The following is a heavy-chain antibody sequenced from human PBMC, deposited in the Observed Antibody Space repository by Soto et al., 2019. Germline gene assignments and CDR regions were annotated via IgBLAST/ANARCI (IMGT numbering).Heavy chain of an antibody. V-gene: IGHV3-21*01. CDR3: ARGQSVQIWFPPTGGFDP. J-gene: IGHJ5*02. CDR1: VFTFSSYS. CDR2: ISSSSSYI. Sequence: GGSLRLSCAASVFTFSSYSMNCVRHSPGKWLEWVSSISSSSSYIYYADSVKGRFTISRDNAKNSLYLQMNSLRAEDTAVYYCARGQSVQIWFPPTGGFDPWGQGTLVNVSS. D-gene: IGHD5-18*01.